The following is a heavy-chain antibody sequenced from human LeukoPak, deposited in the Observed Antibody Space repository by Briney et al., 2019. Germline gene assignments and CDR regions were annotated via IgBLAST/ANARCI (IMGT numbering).Heavy chain of an antibody. CDR1: GFTHSNYA. D-gene: IGHD6-19*01. CDR3: TKAGIAVPATPDY. Sequence: GGSLRLSCAASGFTHSNYAMNWVRQAPGKGLEWVSGISSGGGTTYYADSVKGRFIISRDNSKNTLYLQMDSLRAEDTAVYYCTKAGIAVPATPDYWGQGTLVTVSS. V-gene: IGHV3-23*01. CDR2: ISSGGGTT. J-gene: IGHJ4*02.